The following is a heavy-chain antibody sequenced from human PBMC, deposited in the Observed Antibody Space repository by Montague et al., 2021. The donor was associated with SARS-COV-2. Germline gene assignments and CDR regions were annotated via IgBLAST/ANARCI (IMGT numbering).Heavy chain of an antibody. CDR2: ITASSSYI. J-gene: IGHJ4*02. D-gene: IGHD4-17*01. Sequence: SLRLSCAASGFIFRDYTMNWVRQAPGKGLEWVSSITASSSYIYHADSLKGRFTISRDNAKNSLFLQMNSLRAEDTAVYYCAREDDYEGGGSFGYWGQGTLVAVSS. CDR1: GFIFRDYT. CDR3: AREDDYEGGGSFGY. V-gene: IGHV3-21*01.